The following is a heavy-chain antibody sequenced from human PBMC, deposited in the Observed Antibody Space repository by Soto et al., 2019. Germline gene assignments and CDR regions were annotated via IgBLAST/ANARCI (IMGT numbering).Heavy chain of an antibody. V-gene: IGHV1-18*01. Sequence: GASVKVSCKASGYIFINYGITWVRQAPGQGLEWMGWISGYNGNTKYADKLQGRVTMTTDTSTTTAYMELRSLRSDDTAVYYCARDEVPAANWLDRWSQGTQVTVSS. CDR1: GYIFINYG. D-gene: IGHD2-2*01. CDR3: ARDEVPAANWLDR. CDR2: ISGYNGNT. J-gene: IGHJ5*02.